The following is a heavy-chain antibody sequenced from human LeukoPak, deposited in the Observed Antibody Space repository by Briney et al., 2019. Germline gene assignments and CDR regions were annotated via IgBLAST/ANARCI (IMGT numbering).Heavy chain of an antibody. Sequence: ASVKVSCKASGYTFTNYYMHWVRQAPGQGLEWMGVIHPSGGSTSFAQKFQGRVTMTRDTSTSTVYMELSSLRSDDTAVYYCARGIGLDYDGSGLDWGQGTLVAVSS. CDR1: GYTFTNYY. J-gene: IGHJ4*02. D-gene: IGHD3-22*01. CDR2: IHPSGGST. CDR3: ARGIGLDYDGSGLD. V-gene: IGHV1-46*01.